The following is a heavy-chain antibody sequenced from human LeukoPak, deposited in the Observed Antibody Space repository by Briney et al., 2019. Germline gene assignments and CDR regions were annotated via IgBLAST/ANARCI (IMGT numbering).Heavy chain of an antibody. CDR3: ARDFRYRDSSGYYSFDY. CDR2: LSGRSDSI. CDR1: GFTFAIYG. J-gene: IGHJ4*02. V-gene: IGHV3-48*02. D-gene: IGHD3-22*01. Sequence: GGSLRLSCAAFGFTFAIYGMNWLRQAPGKGLEWVSYLSGRSDSIYYAESVKGRFTISRDNARNSLYLQMNSLRDEDTAVYYCARDFRYRDSSGYYSFDYWGQGTLVTVSS.